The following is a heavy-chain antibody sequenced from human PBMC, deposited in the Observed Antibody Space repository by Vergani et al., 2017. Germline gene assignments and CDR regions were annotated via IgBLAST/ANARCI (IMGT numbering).Heavy chain of an antibody. Sequence: QVQLVQSGAEVKKPGSSVKVSCKASGGTFSSYAISWVRQAPGQGLEWMGRIIPILGIANYAQKFQGRVTITADKSTSTAYMELSSLRSEDTAVYYCAKDLLEGIAAAGTGYWGQGTLVTVSS. D-gene: IGHD6-13*01. CDR2: IIPILGIA. CDR3: AKDLLEGIAAAGTGY. CDR1: GGTFSSYA. J-gene: IGHJ4*02. V-gene: IGHV1-69*09.